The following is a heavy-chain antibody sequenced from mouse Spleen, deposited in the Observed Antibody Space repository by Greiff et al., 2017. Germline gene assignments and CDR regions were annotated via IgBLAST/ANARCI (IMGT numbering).Heavy chain of an antibody. V-gene: IGHV1-62-2*01. CDR1: GYTFTEYT. J-gene: IGHJ3*01. D-gene: IGHD1-1*01. CDR3: ARHEGYYDGSYPAWFAY. CDR2: FYPGSGSI. Sequence: QVQLKESGAELVKPGASVKLSCKASGYTFTEYTIHWVKQRSGQGIEWIGWFYPGSGSIKYNEKFKDKATLTADKSSSTAYMELSRLTSEDSAVYFCARHEGYYDGSYPAWFAYWGQGTLGTVSA.